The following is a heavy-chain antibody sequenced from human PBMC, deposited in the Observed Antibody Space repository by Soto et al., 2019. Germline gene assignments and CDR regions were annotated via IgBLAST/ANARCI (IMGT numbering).Heavy chain of an antibody. V-gene: IGHV4-31*03. J-gene: IGHJ4*02. D-gene: IGHD6-13*01. CDR3: AGQTAREYSSFPYYFDF. CDR1: GASISRGSYY. CDR2: ILHSGST. Sequence: SETLSLTCTVSGASISRGSYYWSWIRQRPGKGLEWMGYILHSGSTYYNPSLKSRVTMSVDTSKNQFSLRLSSVTAAGTAVFYCAGQTAREYSSFPYYFDFWGQGTLVTVSS.